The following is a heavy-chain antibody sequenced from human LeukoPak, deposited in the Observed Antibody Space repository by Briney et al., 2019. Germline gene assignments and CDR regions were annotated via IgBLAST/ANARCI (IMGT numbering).Heavy chain of an antibody. CDR2: ISYDGSNK. Sequence: GGSLRLSCAASGFTFSTYGMHWVRQAPGKGLEWVAVISYDGSNKYYADSVKGRFTISRDNSKNTLYLQMNSLRAEDTAVYYRAKVGSGYYFYYFDYWGQGTLVTVSS. J-gene: IGHJ4*02. V-gene: IGHV3-30*18. CDR1: GFTFSTYG. D-gene: IGHD3-22*01. CDR3: AKVGSGYYFYYFDY.